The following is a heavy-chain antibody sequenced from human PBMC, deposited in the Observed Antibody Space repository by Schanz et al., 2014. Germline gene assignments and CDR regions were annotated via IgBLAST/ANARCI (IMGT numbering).Heavy chain of an antibody. J-gene: IGHJ3*02. CDR3: ARVIRGVLPATLGDAFDI. Sequence: DVQLVESGGGLVKPGGSLRLSCAASGFTFSTYTMNWVRQAPGKGLEWVSSISSSSTYIYYTDSLKGRFTISRDNAKNSMYLQMHSMRAEDTAMSNCARVIRGVLPATLGDAFDIWGQGTMVTISS. CDR2: ISSSSTYI. V-gene: IGHV3-21*02. CDR1: GFTFSTYT. D-gene: IGHD2-15*01.